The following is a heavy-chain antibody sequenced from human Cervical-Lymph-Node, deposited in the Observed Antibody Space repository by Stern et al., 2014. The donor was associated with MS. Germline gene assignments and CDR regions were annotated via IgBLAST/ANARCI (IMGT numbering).Heavy chain of an antibody. CDR3: ARASPRGIASHHVFDF. D-gene: IGHD2-21*01. CDR1: GFTFSTYD. CDR2: ISSSSTYI. Sequence: EVQLVESGGGLVKPGGSLRLSCAASGFTFSTYDINWVRQAPGKGLEWVSSISSSSTYIYYADSVKGRFTISRDNAKNSLFLQMNSLRAEDTAVYYCARASPRGIASHHVFDFWGQGTMVTVSS. J-gene: IGHJ3*01. V-gene: IGHV3-21*01.